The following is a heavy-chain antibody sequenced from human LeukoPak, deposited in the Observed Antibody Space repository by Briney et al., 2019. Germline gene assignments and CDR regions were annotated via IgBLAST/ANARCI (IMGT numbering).Heavy chain of an antibody. CDR1: GYTFTGYY. D-gene: IGHD3-9*01. CDR2: INPNSGGT. CDR3: ATDYDILTGYSTVDY. V-gene: IGHV1-2*06. Sequence: GPSVKVSCKASGYTFTGYYMHWVRQAPEQGLEWMGRINPNSGGTNYAQKFQGRVTMTRDTSISTAYMELSRLRSDDTAVYYCATDYDILTGYSTVDYWGQGTLVTVSS. J-gene: IGHJ4*02.